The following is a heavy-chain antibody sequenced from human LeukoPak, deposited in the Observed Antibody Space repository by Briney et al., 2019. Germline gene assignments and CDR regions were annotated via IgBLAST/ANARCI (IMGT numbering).Heavy chain of an antibody. Sequence: SETLSLTCTVSGGSISSYYWSWIRQPPGKGLEWIGYIYYSGSTNYNPSLKSRVTISVDTSKNQFSLKLSSVTAADTAVYYYARMKDYYYGSGNSRYYYGMDVWGQGTTVTVSS. V-gene: IGHV4-59*01. CDR1: GGSISSYY. D-gene: IGHD3-10*01. J-gene: IGHJ6*02. CDR3: ARMKDYYYGSGNSRYYYGMDV. CDR2: IYYSGST.